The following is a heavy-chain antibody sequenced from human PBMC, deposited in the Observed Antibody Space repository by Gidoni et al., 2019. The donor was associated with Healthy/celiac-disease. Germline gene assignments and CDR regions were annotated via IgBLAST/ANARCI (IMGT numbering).Heavy chain of an antibody. CDR1: GFTFSSYA. J-gene: IGHJ5*02. CDR3: AKWASARSNWFDP. Sequence: VQLLESGGGLVQPGGSLSLSCAASGFTFSSYAMSWVRQAPGKWLGCVPAISGSGGSTYYADSVKGRFTISRDNSKNTLYLQMNSLRAEDTAVYYCAKWASARSNWFDPWGQGTLVTVSS. V-gene: IGHV3-23*01. D-gene: IGHD1-26*01. CDR2: ISGSGGST.